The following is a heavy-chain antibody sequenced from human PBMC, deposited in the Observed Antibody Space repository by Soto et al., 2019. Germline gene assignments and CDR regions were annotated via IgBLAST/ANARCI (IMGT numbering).Heavy chain of an antibody. CDR3: ARWSPNYYYYMDV. CDR1: GFTVSSNY. D-gene: IGHD1-26*01. Sequence: GGSLRLSCAASGFTVSSNYMSWVRQAPGKGLEWVSVIFSGGSTYYADSVKGRFTISRDNSKNTLYLQMNSLRAEDTAVYYCARWSPNYYYYMDVWGKGTTVTVSS. V-gene: IGHV3-66*01. CDR2: IFSGGST. J-gene: IGHJ6*03.